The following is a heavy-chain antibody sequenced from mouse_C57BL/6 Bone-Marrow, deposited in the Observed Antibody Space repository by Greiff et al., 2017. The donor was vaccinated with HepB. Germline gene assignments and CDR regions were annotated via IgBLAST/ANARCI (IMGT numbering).Heavy chain of an antibody. CDR3: ARLFYYYAMDY. CDR2: ISNGGGST. V-gene: IGHV5-12*01. J-gene: IGHJ4*01. Sequence: EVQRVESGGGLVQPGGSLKLSCAASGFTFSDYYMYWVRQTPEKRLEWVAYISNGGGSTYYPDTVKGRFTISRDNAKNTLYLQMSRLKSEDTAMYYCARLFYYYAMDYWGQGTSVTVSS. CDR1: GFTFSDYY.